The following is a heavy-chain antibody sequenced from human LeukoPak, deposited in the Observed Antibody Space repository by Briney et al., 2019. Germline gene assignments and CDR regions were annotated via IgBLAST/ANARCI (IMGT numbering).Heavy chain of an antibody. Sequence: ASVKVSCKASGYTFTSYYMHWVRQAPGQGLEWMGIINPSGGSTSYAQKFQGRVTITADKSTSTAYMELSSLRSEDTAVYYCARAPSWYYDSSGYSDYWGQGTLVTVSS. CDR3: ARAPSWYYDSSGYSDY. CDR2: INPSGGST. J-gene: IGHJ4*02. V-gene: IGHV1-46*01. CDR1: GYTFTSYY. D-gene: IGHD3-22*01.